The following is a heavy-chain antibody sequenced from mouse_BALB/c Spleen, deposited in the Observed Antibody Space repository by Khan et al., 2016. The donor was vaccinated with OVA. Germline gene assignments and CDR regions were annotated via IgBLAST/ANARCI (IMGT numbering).Heavy chain of an antibody. V-gene: IGHV1-84*02. CDR2: IYPGSANA. J-gene: IGHJ2*01. CDR3: AGGFDC. Sequence: QVQLKQSGPELVKPGASVKISCKASGYPFTHYYINWVKQKPGQGLEWIGWIYPGSANAKYNENFKGKATLTVDTSSTTAFMQLSSLTSEDTAVYFCAGGFDCWGQGTTLTVSS. CDR1: GYPFTHYY.